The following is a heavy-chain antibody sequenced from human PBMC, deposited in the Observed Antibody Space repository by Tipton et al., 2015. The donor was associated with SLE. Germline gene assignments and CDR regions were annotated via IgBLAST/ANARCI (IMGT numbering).Heavy chain of an antibody. CDR2: FYFSGSS. D-gene: IGHD3-16*02. CDR3: ARHLGVIVVFEV. Sequence: TLSLTCSVSGVSISTYYWSWIRQSPGKGLEWIGFFYFSGSSQYNPSLKSRVAISADTSNNQFSLELRSVTAADTAAYYCARHLGVIVVFEVWGQGTVLTVSS. J-gene: IGHJ3*01. V-gene: IGHV4-59*01. CDR1: GVSISTYY.